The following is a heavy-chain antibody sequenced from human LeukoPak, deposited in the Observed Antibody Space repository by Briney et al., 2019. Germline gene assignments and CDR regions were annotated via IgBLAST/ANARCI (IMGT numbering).Heavy chain of an antibody. CDR1: GDSINSLDL. Sequence: SGTLSLTCTVSGDSINSLDLWSWVRQPPGKGLEWIGEMYLSGTTHSNPSVKSRVTISIDKSKNQFFLNLSSVTAADTAVYYCAKILVTGKTDYWGQGTLVTVSS. CDR2: MYLSGTT. J-gene: IGHJ4*02. D-gene: IGHD6-19*01. V-gene: IGHV4-4*02. CDR3: AKILVTGKTDY.